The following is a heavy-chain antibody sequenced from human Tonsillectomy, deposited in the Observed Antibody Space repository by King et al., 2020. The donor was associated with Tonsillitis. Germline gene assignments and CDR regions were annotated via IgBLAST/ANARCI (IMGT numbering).Heavy chain of an antibody. CDR2: IYTSGTT. CDR1: GGSIRSYY. D-gene: IGHD2-2*01. CDR3: AREDYCSSTSCYFSHDAFDI. Sequence: QLQESGPGLVKPSETLSLTCTVSGGSIRSYYWNWIRQPAGKGLEGIGRIYTSGTTIYKPSLKSRVTMSVDTSKNQFSLNLSSVTAADTAVYYCAREDYCSSTSCYFSHDAFDIWGQGTMVTVSS. V-gene: IGHV4-4*07. J-gene: IGHJ3*02.